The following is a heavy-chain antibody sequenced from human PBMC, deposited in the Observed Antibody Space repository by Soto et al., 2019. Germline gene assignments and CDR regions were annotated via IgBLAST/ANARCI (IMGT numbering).Heavy chain of an antibody. CDR1: SGSFSGYY. D-gene: IGHD6-6*01. Sequence: SETLSLTCSIYSGSFSGYYWSWIRQPPGKGLEWIGEISQSGNTNYSPSLKSRVSISIETSKKQFSLNLASVSAADTAVYYCARAPKVSGSSQTRPDFWGQGTLVNVSS. V-gene: IGHV4-34*01. J-gene: IGHJ4*02. CDR2: ISQSGNT. CDR3: ARAPKVSGSSQTRPDF.